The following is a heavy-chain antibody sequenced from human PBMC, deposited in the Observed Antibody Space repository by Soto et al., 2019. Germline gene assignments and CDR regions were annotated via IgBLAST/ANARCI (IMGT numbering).Heavy chain of an antibody. CDR1: GFSFSSYG. V-gene: IGHV3-30*18. CDR3: AKDRGSPVYWFDP. D-gene: IGHD4-4*01. J-gene: IGHJ5*02. CDR2: ISYDGSNK. Sequence: SLRLSCAASGFSFSSYGMHWVRQAPGKGLEWVAVISYDGSNKYYADSVKGRFTISRDNSKNTLYLQMNSLRAEDTAVYYCAKDRGSPVYWFDPWGQGTLVTVSS.